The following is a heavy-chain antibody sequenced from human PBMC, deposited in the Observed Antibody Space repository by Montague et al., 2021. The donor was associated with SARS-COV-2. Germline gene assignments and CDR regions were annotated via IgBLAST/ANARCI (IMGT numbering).Heavy chain of an antibody. J-gene: IGHJ5*02. CDR1: RGSISSGGNC. Sequence: TLSLTCTVSRGSISSGGNCWSWIRQHPVKGLEWIGYSYYSGSTYYNPSLKSRVSISVDTSKNQFSLKLSSVAAADTAVYYCARGRRYSSTWYGAFDPWGQGMQVTVSS. CDR3: ARGRRYSSTWYGAFDP. CDR2: SYYSGST. V-gene: IGHV4-31*03. D-gene: IGHD6-13*01.